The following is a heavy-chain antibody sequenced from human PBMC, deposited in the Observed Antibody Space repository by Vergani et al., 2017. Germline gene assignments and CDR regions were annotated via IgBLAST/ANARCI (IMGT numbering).Heavy chain of an antibody. Sequence: QVQLVQSGAEVMRPGASVKVSCKASGYTFTNYDINWVRQATGQGLEWMGWMNPNSGNKGYAQSFQGRITMTRNTSISTAYMELSSLRSEDTAVYYCARGRVQSWRLSYYYYMGVWGKGTTVTVSS. CDR1: GYTFTNYD. D-gene: IGHD1-1*01. V-gene: IGHV1-8*01. CDR2: MNPNSGNK. J-gene: IGHJ6*03. CDR3: ARGRVQSWRLSYYYYMGV.